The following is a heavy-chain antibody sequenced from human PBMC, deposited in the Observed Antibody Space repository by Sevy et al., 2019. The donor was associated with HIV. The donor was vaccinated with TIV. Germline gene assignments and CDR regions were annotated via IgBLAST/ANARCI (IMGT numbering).Heavy chain of an antibody. J-gene: IGHJ6*02. V-gene: IGHV3-21*01. CDR2: ISSVSTII. CDR3: ARVVVYVSGKYYKCYYDLDV. Sequence: GGSLRLSCTASGFSFDSYDMNWVRQAPGKGLEWVSSISSVSTIIYYGDSVRGRFTISRDNAKKSLNLQMNSLRVEDTAVYYCARVVVYVSGKYYKCYYDLDVWGQGTAVTVSS. CDR1: GFSFDSYD. D-gene: IGHD3-10*01.